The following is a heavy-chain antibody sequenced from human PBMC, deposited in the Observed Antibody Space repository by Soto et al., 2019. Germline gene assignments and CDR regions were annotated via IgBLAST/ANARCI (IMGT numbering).Heavy chain of an antibody. D-gene: IGHD3-9*01. CDR3: AHSRYYDFLTGYYSGFDV. CDR1: GFSLSTSREG. J-gene: IGHJ3*01. CDR2: IYWDDDK. V-gene: IGHV2-5*02. Sequence: QITLKESGPTQVKPTQTLTLTCTFSGFSLSTSREGVGWIRQPPGKALEWLALIYWDDDKRYSPSLKSRLTIIKDTSKHQVVLTMTSMDPVDTGTYYCAHSRYYDFLTGYYSGFDVWGPGTTVTVSS.